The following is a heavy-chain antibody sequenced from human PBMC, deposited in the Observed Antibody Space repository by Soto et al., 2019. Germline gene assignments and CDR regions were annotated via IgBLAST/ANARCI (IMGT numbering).Heavy chain of an antibody. CDR1: GFSLNTGGVG. Sequence: QITLMESGPTLVKPTQTLTLTCTFSGFSLNTGGVGVGWIRQPPGKALEWLALIYWDDDKRYSPSLRSRLTSTKDTSENQVVLTMTDMDPVDTATYYCTHSRCGGDCLQSYSSHYYYGVDVWGLGTTVTVSS. D-gene: IGHD2-21*02. V-gene: IGHV2-5*02. CDR2: IYWDDDK. CDR3: THSRCGGDCLQSYSSHYYYGVDV. J-gene: IGHJ6*02.